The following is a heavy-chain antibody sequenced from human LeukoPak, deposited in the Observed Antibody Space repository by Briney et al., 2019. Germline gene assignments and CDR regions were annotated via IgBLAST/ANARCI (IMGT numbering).Heavy chain of an antibody. J-gene: IGHJ4*02. CDR1: GFTFSTYG. CDR2: IRSDGSDK. D-gene: IGHD3-10*01. CDR3: ANEWLHVSGSYKANN. V-gene: IGHV3-30*02. Sequence: PGGSLRLPCAASGFTFSTYGMHWVRQAPGKGLEWVAFIRSDGSDKYHADSVKGRFTISRDNSKNTLYLQMNSLRTEDTAVYYCANEWLHVSGSYKANNWGQGTLVTVSS.